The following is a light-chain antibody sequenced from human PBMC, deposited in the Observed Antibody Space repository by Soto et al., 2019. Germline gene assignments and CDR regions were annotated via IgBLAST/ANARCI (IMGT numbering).Light chain of an antibody. CDR3: QQYSNWPYT. CDR2: GAS. CDR1: QSGNST. J-gene: IGKJ2*01. Sequence: EIVMTQSPATLSLSPGERVTLSCRASQSGNSTLACYQQKPGQAPRLLIYGASIRATDIPARVSGSGSGTEFTRTIRRLQYDDFAIFYCQQYSNWPYTFGHGTNREIK. V-gene: IGKV3-15*01.